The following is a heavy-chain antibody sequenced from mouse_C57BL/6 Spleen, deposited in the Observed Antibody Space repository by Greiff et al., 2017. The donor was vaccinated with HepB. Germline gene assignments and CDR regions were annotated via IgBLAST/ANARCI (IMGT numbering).Heavy chain of an antibody. CDR1: GYAFSSSW. CDR3: ARAIYYGNYEGAMDY. V-gene: IGHV1-82*01. Sequence: QVQLQQSGPELVKPGASVKISCKASGYAFSSSWMNWVKQRPGKGLEWIGRFYPGDGDTNYNGKFKGKAKLTADKSSSTAYMQLSSLTSEDSAVYFCARAIYYGNYEGAMDYWGQGTSVTVSS. J-gene: IGHJ4*01. CDR2: FYPGDGDT. D-gene: IGHD2-1*01.